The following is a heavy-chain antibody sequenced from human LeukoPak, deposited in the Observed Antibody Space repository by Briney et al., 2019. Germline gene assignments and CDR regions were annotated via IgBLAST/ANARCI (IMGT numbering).Heavy chain of an antibody. J-gene: IGHJ4*02. CDR1: GYTFTSYG. D-gene: IGHD3-10*01. V-gene: IGHV1-18*04. CDR2: ISAYNGNT. Sequence: ASVRVSCTASGYTFTSYGISWVRQAPGEGVEWMGWISAYNGNTNYTQKLQGRVTMTTDTSTSTAYMELRSLRSDDTAVYYFARSGRDYFDYWGQGTLVTVSS. CDR3: ARSGRDYFDY.